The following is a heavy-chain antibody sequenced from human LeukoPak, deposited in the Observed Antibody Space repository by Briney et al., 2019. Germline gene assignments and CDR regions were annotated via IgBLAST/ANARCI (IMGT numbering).Heavy chain of an antibody. CDR3: AKDLQSKYLDQYYFDY. CDR2: ISWNSGSR. Sequence: SLRLSCAASGFTFDDHAMHWVRQAPGKGLEWVSGISWNSGSRGYADSVKGRFTISRDNAKNSLYLQMNSLRAEDTALYYCAKDLQSKYLDQYYFDYWGQGTLVTVSS. J-gene: IGHJ4*02. V-gene: IGHV3-9*01. D-gene: IGHD2-2*01. CDR1: GFTFDDHA.